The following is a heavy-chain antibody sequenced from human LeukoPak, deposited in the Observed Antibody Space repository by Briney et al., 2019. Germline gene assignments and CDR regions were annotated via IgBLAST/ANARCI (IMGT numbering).Heavy chain of an antibody. CDR2: ISWNSGSI. J-gene: IGHJ5*02. Sequence: GGSLRLSCAASGLTFDDYAMHWVRQAPGKGLEWVSGISWNSGSIGYADSVKGRFTISRDNTKNSLYLQMNSLRAEDTALYYCAKDGYSSSWYWFDPWGQGTLVTVSS. D-gene: IGHD6-13*01. CDR3: AKDGYSSSWYWFDP. CDR1: GLTFDDYA. V-gene: IGHV3-9*01.